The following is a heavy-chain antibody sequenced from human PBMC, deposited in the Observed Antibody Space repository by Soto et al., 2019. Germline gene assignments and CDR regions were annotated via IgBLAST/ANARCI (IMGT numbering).Heavy chain of an antibody. V-gene: IGHV1-18*04. CDR2: ISAYNGNT. D-gene: IGHD3-9*01. J-gene: IGHJ5*02. CDR3: ARVPSPRYDILTGYYPGGWFDP. Sequence: QVQLVQSGAEVKKPGASVKVSCKASGYTFTSYGISWVRQAPGQGLERMGWISAYNGNTNYAQKLQGRVTMTTDTSTRTAYMELMSLRSFDTAVLYCARVPSPRYDILTGYYPGGWFDPWGQGTLVTVSS. CDR1: GYTFTSYG.